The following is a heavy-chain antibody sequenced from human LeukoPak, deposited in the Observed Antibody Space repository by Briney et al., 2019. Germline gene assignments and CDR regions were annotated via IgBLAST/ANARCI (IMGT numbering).Heavy chain of an antibody. V-gene: IGHV3-30*02. Sequence: QTGGSLRLSCAASGFTFSSYGMHWVRQAPGKGLEWVAFIRYDGSNKYYADSVKGRFTISRDNSKNTLYLQMNSLRAEDTAVYYCAKDPPSHCSSTSCYLDYWGQGTLVTVSS. CDR1: GFTFSSYG. CDR2: IRYDGSNK. J-gene: IGHJ4*02. D-gene: IGHD2-2*01. CDR3: AKDPPSHCSSTSCYLDY.